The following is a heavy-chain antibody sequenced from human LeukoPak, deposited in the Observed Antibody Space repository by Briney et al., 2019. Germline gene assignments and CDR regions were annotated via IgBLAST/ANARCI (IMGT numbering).Heavy chain of an antibody. CDR3: ARGLRELPY. V-gene: IGHV3-48*01. Sequence: PGGSLRLSCAASGFTFSDYSMNWVRQAPGKGLEDLSYINSDGKTTWYADSVKGRFTASRDNAKNSLYLQMNSLRVEDTAVYYCARGLRELPYWGQGTLVTVSS. CDR2: INSDGKTT. D-gene: IGHD1-26*01. J-gene: IGHJ4*02. CDR1: GFTFSDYS.